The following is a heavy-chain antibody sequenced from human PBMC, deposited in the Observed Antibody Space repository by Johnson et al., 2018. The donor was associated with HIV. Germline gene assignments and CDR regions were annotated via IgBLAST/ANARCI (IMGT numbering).Heavy chain of an antibody. CDR2: ISYDGSDK. D-gene: IGHD6-13*01. CDR1: GFTFSSYA. V-gene: IGHV3-30*14. Sequence: VQLVESGGGVVQPGRSLRLSCAASGFTFSSYAMHWVRQAPGKGLEWVAVISYDGSDKYFADSVKGRFTISRDNSKNTLYLQMNSLRAEDTAVYYCARETGYSSSWHAFDMWGQGTMVTVSS. CDR3: ARETGYSSSWHAFDM. J-gene: IGHJ3*02.